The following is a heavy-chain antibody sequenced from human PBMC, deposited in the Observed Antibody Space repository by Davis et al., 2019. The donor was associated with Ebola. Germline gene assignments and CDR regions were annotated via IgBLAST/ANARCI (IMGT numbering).Heavy chain of an antibody. D-gene: IGHD1-26*01. CDR1: GFTFTDYA. CDR2: ISYDGSKE. CDR3: ARGGSYSGVLFHFDY. Sequence: GESLKISCAASGFTFTDYAMHWVRQAPGKGLEWVAVISYDGSKEDYADSVKGRFTISRDNSKNTLYVQMNGLRPEDTAVYYCARGGSYSGVLFHFDYWGQGELVTVSS. V-gene: IGHV3-30-3*01. J-gene: IGHJ4*02.